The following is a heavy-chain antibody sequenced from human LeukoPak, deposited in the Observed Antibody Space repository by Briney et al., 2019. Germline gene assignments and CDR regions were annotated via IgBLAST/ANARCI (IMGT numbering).Heavy chain of an antibody. D-gene: IGHD2-15*01. CDR3: VFSGGSSLSGFDY. CDR1: GFTFSSYA. Sequence: GGSLRLSCSASGFTFSSYAMHWVRQAPGKGLEYVSAISSNGGSTYYADSVKGRFIISRDNSKNTLYLQMSSLRAEDTAVYYCVFSGGSSLSGFDYWGQGTLVTVSS. CDR2: ISSNGGST. J-gene: IGHJ4*02. V-gene: IGHV3-64D*06.